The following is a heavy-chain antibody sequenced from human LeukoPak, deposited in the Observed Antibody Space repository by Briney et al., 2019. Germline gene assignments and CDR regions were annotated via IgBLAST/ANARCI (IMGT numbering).Heavy chain of an antibody. CDR3: ARDPKNNYFDY. Sequence: GGSLRLSCAASGFTFSTYWMHWVRQAPGKGLVWVSRINTDGSSTTYADSVKGRFTLSRDNARNTLFLQMNSLRAEGTAVYYCARDPKNNYFDYWGQGTLVTVSS. CDR1: GFTFSTYW. V-gene: IGHV3-74*01. J-gene: IGHJ4*02. CDR2: INTDGSST.